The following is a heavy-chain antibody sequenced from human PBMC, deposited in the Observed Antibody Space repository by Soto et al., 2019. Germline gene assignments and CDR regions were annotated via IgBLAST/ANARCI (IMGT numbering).Heavy chain of an antibody. Sequence: GSLRLSCAASGFTFSSYEMNWVRQAPGKGLEWVSYISSSGSTIYYADSVKGRFTISRDNAKNSLYLQMNSLRAEDTAVYYCARDGITIFAYAYYFDYWGQGTLVTVSS. D-gene: IGHD3-3*01. J-gene: IGHJ4*02. CDR3: ARDGITIFAYAYYFDY. CDR2: ISSSGSTI. CDR1: GFTFSSYE. V-gene: IGHV3-48*03.